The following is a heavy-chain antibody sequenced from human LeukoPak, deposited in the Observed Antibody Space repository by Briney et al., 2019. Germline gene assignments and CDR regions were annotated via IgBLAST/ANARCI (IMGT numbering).Heavy chain of an antibody. J-gene: IGHJ4*02. D-gene: IGHD6-19*01. CDR1: GFTFSSYS. Sequence: PGGSLRLSCAAPGFTFSSYSMNWVRQAPGKGLEWVSSISSSSSYIYYADSVKGRFTISRDNAKNSLYLQMNSLRAEDTAVYYCARDGDSSGWFYFDYWGQGTLVTVSS. CDR3: ARDGDSSGWFYFDY. V-gene: IGHV3-21*01. CDR2: ISSSSSYI.